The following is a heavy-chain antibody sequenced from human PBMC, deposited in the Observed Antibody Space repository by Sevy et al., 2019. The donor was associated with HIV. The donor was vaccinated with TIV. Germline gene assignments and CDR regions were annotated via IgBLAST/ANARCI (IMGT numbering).Heavy chain of an antibody. V-gene: IGHV4-38-2*02. J-gene: IGHJ5*02. CDR2: IDHSGST. D-gene: IGHD2-15*01. CDR3: ARDYVGEWGVVATAYNWFDP. Sequence: SETLSRTCAVSGYSISSGYYWGWIRQPPGKGLEWIGSIDHSGSTYYNRSLKSRVTMSVDTSKNQFSLKLSSVTAADTAIYYCARDYVGEWGVVATAYNWFDPWGQGTLVTVSS. CDR1: GYSISSGYY.